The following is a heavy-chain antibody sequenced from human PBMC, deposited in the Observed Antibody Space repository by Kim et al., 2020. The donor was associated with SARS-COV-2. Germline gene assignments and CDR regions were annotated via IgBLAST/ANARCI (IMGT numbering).Heavy chain of an antibody. V-gene: IGHV4-34*01. D-gene: IGHD2-2*01. Sequence: SESLSLTCAVYGGSFSGYYWSWIRQPPGKGLEWIGEINHSGSTNYNPSLKSRVTISVDTSKNQFSLKLSSVTAADTAVYYCARTPGYCSSTSCPLYYFD. CDR1: GGSFSGYY. CDR2: INHSGST. J-gene: IGHJ4*01. CDR3: ARTPGYCSSTSCPLYYFD.